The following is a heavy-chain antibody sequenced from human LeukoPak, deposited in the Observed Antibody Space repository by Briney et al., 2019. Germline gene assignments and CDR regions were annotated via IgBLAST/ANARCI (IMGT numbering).Heavy chain of an antibody. Sequence: ASVKVSCKAAGYSFTSNYIHWVRQVPGQGLEWMGIINPRGGSTRYAQKLQGRVTMTRDTSTSTVDMELSSLRSEDTAVYYCVRGASITVAEYYFDYWGQGTLVTVSS. J-gene: IGHJ4*02. CDR3: VRGASITVAEYYFDY. D-gene: IGHD6-19*01. V-gene: IGHV1-46*04. CDR2: INPRGGST. CDR1: GYSFTSNY.